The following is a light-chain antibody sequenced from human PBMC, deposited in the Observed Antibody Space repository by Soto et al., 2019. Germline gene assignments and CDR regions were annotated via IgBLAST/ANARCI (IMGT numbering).Light chain of an antibody. CDR1: SSDVGGYNY. CDR3: SSYTSSSTYV. CDR2: EVS. V-gene: IGLV2-14*01. Sequence: QSALTQPASVSGSPGQSITISCTGTSSDVGGYNYVSWYQQHPGKAPKLMIYEVSNRPSGVSNRFSGSKSGNTASLTISGLQAEDEADYYCSSYTSSSTYVSGTGTKLTV. J-gene: IGLJ1*01.